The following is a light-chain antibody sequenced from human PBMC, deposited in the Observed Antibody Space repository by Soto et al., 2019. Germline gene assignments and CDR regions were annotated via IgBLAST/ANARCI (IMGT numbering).Light chain of an antibody. CDR1: QSVSSN. Sequence: EIVMTQSPATLSVSPGERATLSCRASQSVSSNLAWYQQKPGQAPRLLIYGASTRATGIPARFSGSGSGTEFTLIISSLQSEDFAVYYCQQYNNWPRALTFGGGTKVEIK. J-gene: IGKJ4*01. CDR3: QQYNNWPRALT. V-gene: IGKV3-15*01. CDR2: GAS.